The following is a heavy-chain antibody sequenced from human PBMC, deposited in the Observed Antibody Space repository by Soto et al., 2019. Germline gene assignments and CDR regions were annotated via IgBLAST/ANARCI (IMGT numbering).Heavy chain of an antibody. CDR3: AKDFGLVVPAAKGY. CDR2: ISGSGGST. J-gene: IGHJ4*02. Sequence: GGSLRLSCAASGFTFSSYPMSWVRQAPGKGLEWVSAISGSGGSTCYADSLKGRFTISRDNSKNTLYLQMNSLRAEDTAVYYCAKDFGLVVPAAKGYWGQGTLVTVSS. V-gene: IGHV3-23*01. D-gene: IGHD2-2*01. CDR1: GFTFSSYP.